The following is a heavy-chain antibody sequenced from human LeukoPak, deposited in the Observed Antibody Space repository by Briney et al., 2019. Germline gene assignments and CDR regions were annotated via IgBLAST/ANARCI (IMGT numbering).Heavy chain of an antibody. J-gene: IGHJ6*03. CDR3: ARGRNWETFYHYCMDV. D-gene: IGHD1-14*01. Sequence: SETLPLTCGVSGGSFSGYYWTWIRQLPGKGLEWMGEINHSGNTIYNPSLKSRVTISIDTSKNQISLNMRSVTAADTAVYYCARGRNWETFYHYCMDVWGNGTTVTVSS. V-gene: IGHV4-34*01. CDR2: INHSGNT. CDR1: GGSFSGYY.